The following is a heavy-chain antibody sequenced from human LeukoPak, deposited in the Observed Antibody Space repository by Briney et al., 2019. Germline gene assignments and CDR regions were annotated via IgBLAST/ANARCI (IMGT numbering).Heavy chain of an antibody. Sequence: SETLSLTCSVSGYSISSGYYWGWIRQPPGKGLEWLGNVYYTGTTYYNPSLKSRLTISVGTSNNQFSLRLSSVTAADTAIYYCAKGRGLAVRPPNEGFFDQWGLGTLVTVSS. CDR3: AKGRGLAVRPPNEGFFDQ. CDR1: GYSISSGYY. J-gene: IGHJ4*02. V-gene: IGHV4-38-2*02. D-gene: IGHD6-6*01. CDR2: VYYTGTT.